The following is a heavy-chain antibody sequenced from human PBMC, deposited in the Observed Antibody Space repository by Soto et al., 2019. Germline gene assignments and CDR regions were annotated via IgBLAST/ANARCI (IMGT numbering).Heavy chain of an antibody. CDR1: GGSISSGGYY. CDR3: ERDVYNLPFDY. V-gene: IGHV4-31*03. J-gene: IGHJ4*02. CDR2: IYYGGST. Sequence: PSETLSLTCTVSGGSISSGGYYWSWIRQHPGKGLEWIGYIYYGGSTYYNPSLKSRVTISVDTSKNQFSLKLSSVTAADTAVYYCERDVYNLPFDYWGQGTLVTVSP. D-gene: IGHD1-1*01.